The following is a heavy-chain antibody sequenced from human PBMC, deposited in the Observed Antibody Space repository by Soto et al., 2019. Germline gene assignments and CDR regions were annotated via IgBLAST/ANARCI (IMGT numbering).Heavy chain of an antibody. CDR3: ARGGKERFRGSGMDV. CDR1: GGTFSSYA. J-gene: IGHJ6*02. V-gene: IGHV1-69*13. D-gene: IGHD1-1*01. Sequence: SVKVSCKASGGTFSSYAISWVRQAPGQGLEWMGGIIPIFGTANYAQKSQGRVTITADESTSTAYMELSSLRSEDTAVYYCARGGKERFRGSGMDVWGQGTTVTVSS. CDR2: IIPIFGTA.